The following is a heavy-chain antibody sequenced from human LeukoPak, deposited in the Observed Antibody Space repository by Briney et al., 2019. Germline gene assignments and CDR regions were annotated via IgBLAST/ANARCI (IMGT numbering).Heavy chain of an antibody. CDR3: ARVGDGYNFDAFDI. J-gene: IGHJ3*02. V-gene: IGHV3-66*01. Sequence: GGSLRLPCAASGFTVSSNYMSWVRQAPGKGLEWVSVIYSGGSTYYADSVKGRFTVSRDNSKNTLYLQMNSLKAEDTAVYYCARVGDGYNFDAFDIWGQGTMVTVSS. D-gene: IGHD5-24*01. CDR2: IYSGGST. CDR1: GFTVSSNY.